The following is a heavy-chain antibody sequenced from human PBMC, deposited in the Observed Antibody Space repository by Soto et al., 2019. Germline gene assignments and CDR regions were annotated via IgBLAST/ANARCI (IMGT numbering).Heavy chain of an antibody. CDR1: GFTFSSYW. V-gene: IGHV3-7*03. J-gene: IGHJ4*02. D-gene: IGHD3-22*01. CDR2: IKQDGSEK. Sequence: GGPLRLSCAASGFTFSSYWMSWVRQAPGKGLEWVANIKQDGSEKYYVDSVKGRFTISRDNAKSSLYLQMNSLRAEDTAVYYCARDGSLEYYYDSSGYQLDYWGQGTLVTVSS. CDR3: ARDGSLEYYYDSSGYQLDY.